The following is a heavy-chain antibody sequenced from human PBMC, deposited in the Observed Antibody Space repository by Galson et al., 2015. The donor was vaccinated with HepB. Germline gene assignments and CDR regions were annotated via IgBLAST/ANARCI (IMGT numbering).Heavy chain of an antibody. V-gene: IGHV4-59*08. CDR1: GGSISSYY. CDR2: ISYSGST. Sequence: QVQLQESGPGLVKPSETLSLTCTVSGGSISSYYWSWIRQPPGKGLEWIGYISYSGSTNYSPSLQSRVTMSVDTSKNQFSLKLGSVTAADTAVYYCARQVDITMVTPDYWGQGTLVTVSS. D-gene: IGHD5-18*01. CDR3: ARQVDITMVTPDY. J-gene: IGHJ4*02.